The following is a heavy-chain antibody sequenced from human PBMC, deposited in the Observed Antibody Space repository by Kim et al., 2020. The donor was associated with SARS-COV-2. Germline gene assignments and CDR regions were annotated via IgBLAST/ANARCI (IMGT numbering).Heavy chain of an antibody. D-gene: IGHD3-3*01. CDR3: GGGDFWSDYWGY. Sequence: GGSLRLSCTASGFIFDTYWMSWVRQAPRKGLEWVANIKQDGSETYYVDSVKGRFTVSRDNAKNSLYLQMNSLRADDTAVYYCGGGDFWSDYWGYWGQGTLVTVSS. V-gene: IGHV3-7*01. J-gene: IGHJ4*02. CDR1: GFIFDTYW. CDR2: IKQDGSET.